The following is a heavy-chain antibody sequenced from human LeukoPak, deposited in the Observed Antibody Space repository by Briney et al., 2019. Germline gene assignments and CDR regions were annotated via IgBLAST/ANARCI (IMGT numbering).Heavy chain of an antibody. Sequence: PGGSLRLSCAVSGFTVSGNYMSWVRQAPGKGLEWVSLIYSGGTTYYADSVKGRFTISRDNSKNTLYLQMNSLRAEDAAVYYCASPSVWGSYRNNDYWGQGTLVTVSS. V-gene: IGHV3-53*01. CDR3: ASPSVWGSYRNNDY. D-gene: IGHD3-16*02. CDR1: GFTVSGNY. CDR2: IYSGGTT. J-gene: IGHJ4*02.